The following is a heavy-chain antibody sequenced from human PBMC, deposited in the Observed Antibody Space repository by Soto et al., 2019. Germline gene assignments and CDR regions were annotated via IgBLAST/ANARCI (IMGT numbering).Heavy chain of an antibody. CDR1: GYTLTSYW. CDR3: ARVGHNYSNSCIDV. J-gene: IGHJ6*02. D-gene: IGHD4-4*01. Sequence: PGESLKISCKGSGYTLTSYWINWVRQKPGKGLEWMGKIDPSDSRTTYSPSFQGHVTISVDKSISTAYLQWSSLKASDTAMYYCARVGHNYSNSCIDVWGQGTTGTVSS. CDR2: IDPSDSRT. V-gene: IGHV5-10-1*01.